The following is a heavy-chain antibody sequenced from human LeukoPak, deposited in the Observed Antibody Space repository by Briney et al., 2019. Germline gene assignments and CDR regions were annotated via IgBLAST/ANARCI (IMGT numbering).Heavy chain of an antibody. CDR2: IYHSGST. CDR3: ARGLEWFGP. D-gene: IGHD3-16*01. V-gene: IGHV4-30-2*01. CDR1: GGSISSGGYS. Sequence: SETLSLTCAVSGGSISSGGYSWSWIRQPPGKGLEWIGYIYHSGSTYYNPSLKSRVTISVDRSKNQFSLKLSSVTAADTAVYYCARGLEWFGPWGQGTLVTVSS. J-gene: IGHJ5*02.